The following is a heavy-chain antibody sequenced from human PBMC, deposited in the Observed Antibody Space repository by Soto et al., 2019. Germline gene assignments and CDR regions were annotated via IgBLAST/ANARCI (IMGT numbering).Heavy chain of an antibody. CDR1: GGSFSGYY. J-gene: IGHJ4*02. Sequence: PSETLSLTCAVYGGSFSGYYWSWIRQPPGKGLEWIGEINHSGSTNYNPSLKSRVTISVDTSKNQFSLKLSSVTAADTAVYYCARRYATNGVYLFDYWGQGTLVTVSS. CDR2: INHSGST. D-gene: IGHD2-8*01. V-gene: IGHV4-34*01. CDR3: ARRYATNGVYLFDY.